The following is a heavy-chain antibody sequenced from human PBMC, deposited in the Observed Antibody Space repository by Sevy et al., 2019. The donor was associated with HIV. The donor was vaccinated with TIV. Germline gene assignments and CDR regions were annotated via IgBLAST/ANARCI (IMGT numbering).Heavy chain of an antibody. Sequence: SETLSLTCAVSGASITSSAWWTWVRQPPGKGLEWIGKRYHSGSTTYNPSLKSRVTILVDDSKNQFSLHWKSVTAADTAVYYCARGAIAAAGYSYGMDVWGQGTTVTVSS. J-gene: IGHJ6*02. CDR2: RYHSGST. CDR1: GASITSSAW. V-gene: IGHV4-4*02. CDR3: ARGAIAAAGYSYGMDV. D-gene: IGHD6-13*01.